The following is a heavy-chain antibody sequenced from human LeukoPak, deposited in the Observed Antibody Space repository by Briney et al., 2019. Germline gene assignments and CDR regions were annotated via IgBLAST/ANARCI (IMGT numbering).Heavy chain of an antibody. Sequence: EASVKVSCKASGYTFTGYYMRWVRQAPGQGLEWMGWINPNSGGTNYAQKFQGRVTMTRDTSISTAYMELSRLRSDDTAVYYCARDLPHVPFYYYEERAAFDIWGQGTMVTVSS. D-gene: IGHD3-22*01. J-gene: IGHJ3*02. V-gene: IGHV1-2*02. CDR3: ARDLPHVPFYYYEERAAFDI. CDR2: INPNSGGT. CDR1: GYTFTGYY.